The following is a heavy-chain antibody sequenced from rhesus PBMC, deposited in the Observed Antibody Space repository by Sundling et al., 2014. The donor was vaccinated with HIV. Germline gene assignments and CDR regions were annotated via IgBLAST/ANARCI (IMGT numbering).Heavy chain of an antibody. CDR1: GGSISSGYG. Sequence: QVQLQESGPGLVKPSETLSLTCAVSGGSISSGYGWSWIRQSPGKGLEWIGSINDSAKNIDYNPSLKSRVTISGDTSKNQFSLRLNSMTAADTAVYYCAIGLDWSRANYYGLDSWGQGVVVTVSS. D-gene: IGHD3-3*01. CDR3: AIGLDWSRANYYGLDS. CDR2: INDSAKNI. J-gene: IGHJ6*01. V-gene: IGHV4-127*01.